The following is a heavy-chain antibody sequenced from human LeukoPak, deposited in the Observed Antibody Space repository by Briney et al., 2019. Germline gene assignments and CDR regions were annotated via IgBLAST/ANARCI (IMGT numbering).Heavy chain of an antibody. J-gene: IGHJ6*03. Sequence: ASVKVSCKASGYTFTTYDINWVRQATGQGLEWMGWMNPNSGNTGYAQKFQGRVTMTRNTSITTAYMELRSLRSEDTAVYYCAKGGHYYDLLYYYYYYYMDVWGKGTTATVSS. CDR3: AKGGHYYDLLYYYYYYYMDV. CDR2: MNPNSGNT. CDR1: GYTFTTYD. D-gene: IGHD3-22*01. V-gene: IGHV1-8*01.